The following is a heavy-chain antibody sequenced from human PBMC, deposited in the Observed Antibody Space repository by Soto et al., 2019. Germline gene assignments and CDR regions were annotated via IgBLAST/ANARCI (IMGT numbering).Heavy chain of an antibody. CDR2: INHSGST. J-gene: IGHJ6*02. D-gene: IGHD6-6*01. CDR3: ARSSIAACFYYYYYGMDV. Sequence: PSETLSLTCAVYGGSFSGYYWSWIRQPPGKGLEWIGEINHSGSTNYNPSLKSRVTISVDTSKNQFSLKLSSVTAADTAVYYCARSSIAACFYYYYYGMDVWGQGTTVTVSS. V-gene: IGHV4-34*01. CDR1: GGSFSGYY.